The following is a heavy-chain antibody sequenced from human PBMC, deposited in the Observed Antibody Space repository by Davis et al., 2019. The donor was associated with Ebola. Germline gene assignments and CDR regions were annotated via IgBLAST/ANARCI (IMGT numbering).Heavy chain of an antibody. Sequence: GGSLRLSCAASGFTSSPYAMHWVPQAPGERLEWVSAISGNGGTTYFEDSVKCRFTSSRDNSKNTLYLQMNSLGADDTAIYYCAKDRAPYYYDSSGYYRALFDYWGQGTLVTVSS. V-gene: IGHV3-23*02. CDR2: ISGNGGTT. CDR3: AKDRAPYYYDSSGYYRALFDY. CDR1: GFTSSPYA. J-gene: IGHJ4*02. D-gene: IGHD3-22*01.